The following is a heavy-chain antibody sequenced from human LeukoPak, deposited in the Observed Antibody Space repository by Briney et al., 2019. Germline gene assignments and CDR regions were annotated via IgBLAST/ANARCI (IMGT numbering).Heavy chain of an antibody. CDR1: GFTFSSYA. J-gene: IGHJ6*02. Sequence: GGSLRLSCAASGFTFSSYAMSWVRQAPGKGLEWVSVISGSGGNTYYADSVKGRFTISRDNAKNSLYLQMNSLRAEDTAVYYCARDNPYYYDSSGYYLWYYGMDVWGQGTAVTVSS. V-gene: IGHV3-23*01. CDR3: ARDNPYYYDSSGYYLWYYGMDV. CDR2: ISGSGGNT. D-gene: IGHD3-22*01.